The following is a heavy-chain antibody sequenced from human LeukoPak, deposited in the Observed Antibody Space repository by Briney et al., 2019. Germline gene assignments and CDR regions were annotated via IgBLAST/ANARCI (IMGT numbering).Heavy chain of an antibody. CDR2: ISWNSDNT. V-gene: IGHV3-9*03. CDR1: GFNLDDYA. J-gene: IGHJ3*01. CDR3: AKGNSGSHRRGALDV. D-gene: IGHD6-19*01. Sequence: PGGSLRLSCAASGFNLDDYAMHWVRQAPGKGLEWVSGISWNSDNTVYADSVKGRFTVSRENAKNSLSLQLNSLRPEDMALYYCAKGNSGSHRRGALDVWGQGTLVIVSS.